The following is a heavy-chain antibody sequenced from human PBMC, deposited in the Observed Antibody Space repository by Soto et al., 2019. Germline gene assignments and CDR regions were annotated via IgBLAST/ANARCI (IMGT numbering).Heavy chain of an antibody. V-gene: IGHV4-59*01. CDR2: IYYTGST. CDR3: AREVLVGPARYFDY. D-gene: IGHD2-15*01. CDR1: GDSINSNY. J-gene: IGHJ4*02. Sequence: LSLTCTVSGDSINSNYWTWIRQSPGKGLEWIGYIYYTGSTNYSPSLNSRVTISVDTSKNQFSLELNSVTAADTAVYYCAREVLVGPARYFDYWGQGTLVTVSS.